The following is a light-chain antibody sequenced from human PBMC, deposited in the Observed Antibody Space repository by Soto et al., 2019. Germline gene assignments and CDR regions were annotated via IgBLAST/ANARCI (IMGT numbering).Light chain of an antibody. J-gene: IGKJ1*01. CDR3: QHYESNPWT. V-gene: IGKV1-5*01. CDR2: VAS. Sequence: DIQMTQSPSTLSASVGDRVTITCRASQNINNWLAWYQQKPGKDPKLLIYVASSLESGVPSRFSGSRSGTEFTLTISSLQPDDCATYYCQHYESNPWTFGQGTKVELK. CDR1: QNINNW.